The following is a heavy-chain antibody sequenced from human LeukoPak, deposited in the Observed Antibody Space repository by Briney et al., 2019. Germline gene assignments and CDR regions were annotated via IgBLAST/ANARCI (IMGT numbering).Heavy chain of an antibody. V-gene: IGHV3-11*01. Sequence: GGSLRLSCAASGFTFSNYYMSWFRQAPGKGLEWVSYISISGSTMYYADSVKGRFTISRDNARNLLFLQMNSLRADDTAVYYCARDQYSSSWFIDYWGQGTLVTVSS. CDR2: ISISGSTM. CDR1: GFTFSNYY. CDR3: ARDQYSSSWFIDY. D-gene: IGHD6-13*01. J-gene: IGHJ4*02.